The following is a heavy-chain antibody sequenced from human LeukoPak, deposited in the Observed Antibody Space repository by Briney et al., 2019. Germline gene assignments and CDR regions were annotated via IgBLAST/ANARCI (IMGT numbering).Heavy chain of an antibody. CDR1: GFTFDDYT. V-gene: IGHV3-43*01. Sequence: PGGSLRLSCAASGFTFDDYTMHWVRQAPGKGLEWVSLISWDGGSTYYADSVKGRFTISRDNSKNSLYLQMNSLRTEDTALYYCAKDSGYSYGWGFDYWGQGTLVTVSS. J-gene: IGHJ4*02. D-gene: IGHD5-18*01. CDR2: ISWDGGST. CDR3: AKDSGYSYGWGFDY.